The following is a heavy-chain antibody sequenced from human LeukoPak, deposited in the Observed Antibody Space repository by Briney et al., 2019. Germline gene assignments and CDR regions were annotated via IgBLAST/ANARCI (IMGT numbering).Heavy chain of an antibody. J-gene: IGHJ4*02. CDR1: GFTFSSYG. D-gene: IGHD3-10*01. CDR3: AKDNAYYYADY. V-gene: IGHV3-30*02. Sequence: GGSLRLSCSASGFTFSSYGIHWVRQAPGKGLEWVTFIGYDGRNKYYADSVKGRFTISRDNSKNTLYLQMNSLRAEDTAVYYCAKDNAYYYADYWGQGTLVTVSS. CDR2: IGYDGRNK.